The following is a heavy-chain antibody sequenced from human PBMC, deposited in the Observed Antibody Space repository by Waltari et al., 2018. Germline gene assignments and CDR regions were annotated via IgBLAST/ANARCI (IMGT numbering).Heavy chain of an antibody. CDR3: ARGHRYYYDSSGYSNFDY. J-gene: IGHJ4*02. CDR1: GGTFSSYA. CDR2: IIPIFGTA. D-gene: IGHD3-22*01. Sequence: QVQLVQSGAEVKKPGSSVKVSCKASGGTFSSYAISWVRQAPGQGLEWMGGIIPIFGTANYAQKFKGRVTITTDESTSTAYMELSSLRSEDTAVYYCARGHRYYYDSSGYSNFDYWGQGTLVTVSS. V-gene: IGHV1-69*05.